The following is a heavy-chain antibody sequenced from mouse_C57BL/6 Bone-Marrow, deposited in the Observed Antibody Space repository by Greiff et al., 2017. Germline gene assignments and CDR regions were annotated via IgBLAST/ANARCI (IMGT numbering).Heavy chain of an antibody. CDR2: IYYSGTI. CDR1: GISITTGNYR. CDR3: ARLYYYGSNYWYFDV. Sequence: EVQLQQSGPGLVKPSQTVFLTCTVTGISITTGNYRWSWLRKFPGNKLEWIGYIYYSGTITYNPSLTSRTTITRDTPKNQFFLEMNSLTAENTATYYCARLYYYGSNYWYFDVWGTGTTVTVSS. V-gene: IGHV3-5*01. D-gene: IGHD1-1*01. J-gene: IGHJ1*03.